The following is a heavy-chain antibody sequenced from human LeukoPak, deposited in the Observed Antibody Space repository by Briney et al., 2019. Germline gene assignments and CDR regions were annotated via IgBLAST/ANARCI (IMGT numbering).Heavy chain of an antibody. Sequence: ASVKVSCKASGYTFTSYDVNWVRQATGQGLEWMGWMNPNSGNTGYAQKFQGRVTMTWNTSISTAYMELSSLRSEDTAVYYCASLDFWSGYSNGMDVWGQGTTVTVSS. D-gene: IGHD3-3*01. CDR3: ASLDFWSGYSNGMDV. J-gene: IGHJ6*02. V-gene: IGHV1-8*01. CDR1: GYTFTSYD. CDR2: MNPNSGNT.